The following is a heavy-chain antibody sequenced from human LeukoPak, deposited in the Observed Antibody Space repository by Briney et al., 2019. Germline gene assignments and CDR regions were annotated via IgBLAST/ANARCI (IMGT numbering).Heavy chain of an antibody. CDR3: ARNYNWSDGSPYYFDY. Sequence: SETLSLTCAVYGGSFSGYYWSWIRQPPGKGLEWIGEINHSGSTNYNPSLKSRVTISVDTSKNQFSLKLSSVTAADTAVYYCARNYNWSDGSPYYFDYWGQGTLVTVSS. V-gene: IGHV4-34*01. J-gene: IGHJ4*02. CDR2: INHSGST. D-gene: IGHD1-1*01. CDR1: GGSFSGYY.